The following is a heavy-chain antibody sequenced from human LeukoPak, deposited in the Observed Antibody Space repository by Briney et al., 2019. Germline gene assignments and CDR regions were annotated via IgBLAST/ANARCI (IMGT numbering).Heavy chain of an antibody. V-gene: IGHV1-2*02. CDR3: AKRGSGSPRNYYYYYMDV. Sequence: GASVKVSCKASGYTFTGYYMHWVRQAPGQGLEWMGWINPNSGGTNYAQKFQGRVTMTRDTSISTAYMGLSRLRSDDTAVYYCAKRGSGSPRNYYYYYMDVWGKGTTVTVSS. CDR1: GYTFTGYY. J-gene: IGHJ6*03. CDR2: INPNSGGT. D-gene: IGHD3-10*01.